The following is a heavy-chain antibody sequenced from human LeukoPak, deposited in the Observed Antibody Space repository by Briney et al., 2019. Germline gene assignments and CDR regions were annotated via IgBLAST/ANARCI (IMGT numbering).Heavy chain of an antibody. CDR1: GFTFNSYG. V-gene: IGHV3-33*06. J-gene: IGHJ3*02. CDR3: AKDREYSYVYDAFDI. D-gene: IGHD3-16*01. Sequence: GGSLRLSCSASGFTFNSYGMHWVRQAPGKGLEWVAVIWYDGSNKYYADSVKGRFTISRDNSKNTLYLQMNSLRADDTAVYYCAKDREYSYVYDAFDIWGQGTLVTVSS. CDR2: IWYDGSNK.